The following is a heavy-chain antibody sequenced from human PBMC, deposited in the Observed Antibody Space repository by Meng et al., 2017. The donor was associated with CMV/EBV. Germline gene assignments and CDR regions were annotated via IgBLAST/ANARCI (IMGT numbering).Heavy chain of an antibody. CDR2: IRYDGSNE. D-gene: IGHD1-14*01. CDR1: GFTFSSYG. CDR3: AKVPGP. J-gene: IGHJ5*02. V-gene: IGHV3-30*02. Sequence: GESLKISGAASGFTFSSYGMHWVRQAPGKGLEWVAFIRYDGSNEYYADSVKGRFTISRDNSKNTLYLQMNSLRAGDTAIYYCAKVPGPWGQGTLVTVSS.